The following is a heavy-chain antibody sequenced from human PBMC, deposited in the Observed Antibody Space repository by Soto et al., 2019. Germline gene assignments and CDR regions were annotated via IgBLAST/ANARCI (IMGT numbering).Heavy chain of an antibody. J-gene: IGHJ4*02. CDR1: GFSFSSYS. Sequence: PGGSLTLYCAASGFSFSSYSMNWYRQAPGKGLEWVSSISSSSSYIYYADSVKGRFTISRDNAKNSLYLQMNSLRAEDTAVYYCARVHRYYDILTGYYNLRGFDYWGQGTLVTVSS. CDR2: ISSSSSYI. D-gene: IGHD3-9*01. CDR3: ARVHRYYDILTGYYNLRGFDY. V-gene: IGHV3-21*01.